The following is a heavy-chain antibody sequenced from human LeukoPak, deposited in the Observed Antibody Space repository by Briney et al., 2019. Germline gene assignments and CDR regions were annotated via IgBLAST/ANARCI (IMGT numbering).Heavy chain of an antibody. Sequence: GGSLRLSCAASEFIFSNFHMNWVRQAPGKGLEWVSYIDISNRTIYYADFVKGRFTISRDNAKNSLFLQMNSLRAEDTAVYHCARIEYCSSTSCPSTIWFDPWGQGTLVTVSS. D-gene: IGHD2-2*01. CDR3: ARIEYCSSTSCPSTIWFDP. J-gene: IGHJ5*02. CDR1: EFIFSNFH. V-gene: IGHV3-48*01. CDR2: IDISNRTI.